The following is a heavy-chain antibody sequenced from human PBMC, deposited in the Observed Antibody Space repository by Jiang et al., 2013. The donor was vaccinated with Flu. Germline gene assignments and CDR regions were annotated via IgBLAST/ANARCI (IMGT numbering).Heavy chain of an antibody. J-gene: IGHJ6*02. CDR2: IGNRGNNYIT. Sequence: GSLRLSCAASGFTFSDHHMGWVRQAPGKGLEWVGRIGNRGNNYITEYAASVKGRFTISRDNAKNSLYLQMNSLRAEDTAVYYCARDKGVVRGVIISNGMDVWGQGTTVTVSS. CDR3: ARDKGVVRGVIISNGMDV. V-gene: IGHV3-72*01. D-gene: IGHD3-10*01. CDR1: GFTFSDHH.